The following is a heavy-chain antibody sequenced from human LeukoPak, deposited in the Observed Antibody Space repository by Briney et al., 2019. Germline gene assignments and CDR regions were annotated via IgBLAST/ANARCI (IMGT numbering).Heavy chain of an antibody. J-gene: IGHJ4*02. CDR2: MYFSGST. D-gene: IGHD3/OR15-3a*01. CDR1: GGSISSGGYY. CDR3: ARGRTNFDS. Sequence: SETLSLTCTVSGGSISSGGYYWTWMRQHPGKGLEWIGYMYFSGSTYYNPSLKSRVSISLDTSKNQFSLKLNSVTAADTAVYYCARGRTNFDSWGQGTLVTVSS. V-gene: IGHV4-31*03.